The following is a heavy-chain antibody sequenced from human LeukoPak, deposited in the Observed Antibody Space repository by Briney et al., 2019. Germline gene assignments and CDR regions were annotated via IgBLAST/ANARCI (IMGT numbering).Heavy chain of an antibody. J-gene: IGHJ4*02. CDR1: GFTVSSNY. V-gene: IGHV3-53*01. CDR2: IYSGGST. CDR3: ARMGSSGPIDY. Sequence: TGGSLRLSCAASGFTVSSNYMSWVRQAPGKGLEWVSVIYSGGSTYYADSVKGRFTISRDNSKNTLYLQMNSLRAEDTAVYYCARMGSSGPIDYWGQGTLVTVSS. D-gene: IGHD6-19*01.